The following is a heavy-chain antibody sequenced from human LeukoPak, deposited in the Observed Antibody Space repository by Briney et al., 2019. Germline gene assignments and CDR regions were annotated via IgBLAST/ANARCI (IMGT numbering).Heavy chain of an antibody. CDR2: ISGSGGST. V-gene: IGHV3-23*01. D-gene: IGHD6-6*01. CDR1: GFTFSSYW. CDR3: AKDTRWYSSSPGNFDY. Sequence: RGGSLRLSCAASGFTFSSYWMSWVRQAPGKGLEWVSAISGSGGSTYYADSVKGRFTISRDNSKSTLYLQMNSLRAEDTAVYYCAKDTRWYSSSPGNFDYWGQGTLVTVSS. J-gene: IGHJ4*02.